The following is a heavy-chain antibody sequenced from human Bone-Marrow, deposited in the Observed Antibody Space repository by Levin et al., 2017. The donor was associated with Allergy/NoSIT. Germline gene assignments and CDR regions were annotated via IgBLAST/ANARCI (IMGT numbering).Heavy chain of an antibody. CDR2: IYYRSKWYH. V-gene: IGHV6-1*01. D-gene: IGHD6-13*01. J-gene: IGHJ6*02. CDR3: ARGSRSTWLQSIYYGMDV. CDR1: GDSVSSDSAA. Sequence: SQTLSLTCDISGDSVSSDSAAWNWIRQSPSRGLEWLGMIYYRSKWYHDYAVSVRNRIIIDPDTSRNQVSLQLKSVTPEDTAVYYCARGSRSTWLQSIYYGMDVWGQGTSVTVSS.